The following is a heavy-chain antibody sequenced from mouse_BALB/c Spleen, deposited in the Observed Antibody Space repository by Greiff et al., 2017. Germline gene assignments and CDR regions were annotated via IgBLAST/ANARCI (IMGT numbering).Heavy chain of an antibody. J-gene: IGHJ2*01. D-gene: IGHD2-1*01. CDR2: INPYNDGT. V-gene: IGHV1-14*01. CDR3: ARKGLYGNYDY. CDR1: GYTFTSYV. Sequence: EVQRVESGPELVKPGASVKMSCKASGYTFTSYVMHWVKQKPGQGLEWIGYINPYNDGTKYNEKFKGKATLTSDKSSSTAYMELSSLTSEDSAVYYCARKGLYGNYDYWGQGTTLTVSS.